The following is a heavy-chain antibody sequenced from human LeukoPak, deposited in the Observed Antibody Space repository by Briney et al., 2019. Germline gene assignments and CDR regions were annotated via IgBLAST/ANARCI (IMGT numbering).Heavy chain of an antibody. CDR1: GFTFSSYW. D-gene: IGHD3-10*01. Sequence: QPGGSLRLSCAASGFTFSSYWMHWVRQAPGKGLVWVSRIKSDGGITTYEDSVKGRFTISRDNSKNTLYLQMSSLSAEDTAVYYCARTTTPHYYGSGSYALGYWGQGTLVTVPS. CDR2: IKSDGGIT. V-gene: IGHV3-74*01. CDR3: ARTTTPHYYGSGSYALGY. J-gene: IGHJ4*02.